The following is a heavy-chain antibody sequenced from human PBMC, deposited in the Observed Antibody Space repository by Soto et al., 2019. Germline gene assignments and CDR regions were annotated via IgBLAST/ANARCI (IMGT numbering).Heavy chain of an antibody. V-gene: IGHV1-3*01. CDR2: INAGNGNT. J-gene: IGHJ4*02. D-gene: IGHD6-19*01. Sequence: GASVKVSCKASGYTFTSYAMRWVRQAPGQRLEWMGWINAGNGNTKYSQKFQGRVTITRDTSASTANMELSSLRSEDTAVYYCASGTLRSSGWSGSQDYWGQGTLVTVSS. CDR3: ASGTLRSSGWSGSQDY. CDR1: GYTFTSYA.